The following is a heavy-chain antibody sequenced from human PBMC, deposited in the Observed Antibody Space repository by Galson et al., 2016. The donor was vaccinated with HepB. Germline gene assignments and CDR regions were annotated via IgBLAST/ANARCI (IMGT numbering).Heavy chain of an antibody. Sequence: SLRLSCAASGFTFSTYAMHWVRQAPGKGLEDVSSISMSGGSRDYAESVKGRFTISRDNSRSTLFLQMNSMRAEDTGVYYCVGGSTAPDVWGKGTTVTVSS. D-gene: IGHD3-16*01. CDR1: GFTFSTYA. J-gene: IGHJ6*04. CDR2: ISMSGGSR. V-gene: IGHV3-23*01. CDR3: VGGSTAPDV.